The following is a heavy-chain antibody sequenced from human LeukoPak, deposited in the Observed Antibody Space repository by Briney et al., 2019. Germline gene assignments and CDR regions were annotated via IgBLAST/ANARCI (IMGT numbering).Heavy chain of an antibody. D-gene: IGHD5-18*01. CDR2: ISSSSSTI. J-gene: IGHJ5*02. CDR3: ASDGPSDTAMVWPYNWFDP. CDR1: GFTSSSYS. V-gene: IGHV3-48*04. Sequence: GGSLRLSCAASGFTSSSYSMSWVRQAPGKGLEWVSYISSSSSTIYYADSLKGRFTISRDNAKNSLYLQMHSLRAEDTAVYYCASDGPSDTAMVWPYNWFDPWGQGTLVTVSS.